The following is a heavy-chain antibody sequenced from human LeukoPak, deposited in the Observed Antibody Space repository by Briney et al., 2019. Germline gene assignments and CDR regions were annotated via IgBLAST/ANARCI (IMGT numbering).Heavy chain of an antibody. D-gene: IGHD2-2*01. V-gene: IGHV1-2*02. Sequence: GASVKVSCKASGYTFTGYYMHWVRQAPGQGLEWMGWINPNSGGTNYAQEFQGRVTMTRDTSISTAYMELSRLRSDDTAVYYCARAYCSSTSCYAEFDYWGQGTLVTVSS. CDR2: INPNSGGT. CDR3: ARAYCSSTSCYAEFDY. J-gene: IGHJ4*02. CDR1: GYTFTGYY.